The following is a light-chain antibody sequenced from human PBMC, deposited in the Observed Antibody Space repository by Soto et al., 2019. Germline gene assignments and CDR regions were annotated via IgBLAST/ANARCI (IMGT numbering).Light chain of an antibody. V-gene: IGKV1-5*03. CDR3: LQDINYPWT. Sequence: DIQMTQSPSTLSASVGDRVTITCRASENINKWLAWYQQRPGTVPKLLIYQASNLESGVPARFSGSGSGTDFTLAISSLQPEDSATYYCLQDINYPWTFGQGTKVDIK. CDR2: QAS. CDR1: ENINKW. J-gene: IGKJ1*01.